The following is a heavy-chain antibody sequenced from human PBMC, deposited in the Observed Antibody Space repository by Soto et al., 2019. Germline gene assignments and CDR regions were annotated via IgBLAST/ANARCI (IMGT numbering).Heavy chain of an antibody. CDR1: GFTFSNYA. J-gene: IGHJ4*02. Sequence: QVQLVESGGGVVQPGRSLRLSCAASGFTFSNYAMQWVRQAPGKGLEWVAVDASKAYYAESVKGRFTISRDNSKDTLYLQMNSLRGEDTAVYYCARTGSYGDYWGQGTLVTVSS. V-gene: IGHV3-33*01. CDR2: DASKA. CDR3: ARTGSYGDY. D-gene: IGHD1-26*01.